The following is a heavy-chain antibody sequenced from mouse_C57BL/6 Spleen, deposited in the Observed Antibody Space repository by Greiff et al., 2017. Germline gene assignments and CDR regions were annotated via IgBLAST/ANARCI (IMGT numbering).Heavy chain of an antibody. D-gene: IGHD2-5*01. J-gene: IGHJ4*01. CDR2: IHPNSGST. Sequence: QVQLQQPGAELVKPGASVKLSCKASGYTFTSYWMHWVKQRPGQGLEWIGMIHPNSGSTNYNETFKSKATLTVDKSSSTAYMQLSSLTSEDSAVYYCARPIVTNPYYAMDYWGQGTSVTVSS. CDR3: ARPIVTNPYYAMDY. V-gene: IGHV1-64*01. CDR1: GYTFTSYW.